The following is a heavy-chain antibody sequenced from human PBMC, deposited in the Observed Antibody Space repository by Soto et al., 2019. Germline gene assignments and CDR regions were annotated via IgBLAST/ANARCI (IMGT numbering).Heavy chain of an antibody. D-gene: IGHD6-19*01. J-gene: IGHJ4*02. CDR1: GFTFISSF. CDR3: ARYYRGSGRYFFDY. V-gene: IGHV3-7*03. CDR2: INQDGGVT. Sequence: GGSLRLSCVASGFTFISSFMGWIRQAPGKGLEWVANINQDGGVTYYVDSVEGRFTISRDNTKDSLYLQMNSLRGEDTAIYYWARYYRGSGRYFFDYWGQGTLVTVFS.